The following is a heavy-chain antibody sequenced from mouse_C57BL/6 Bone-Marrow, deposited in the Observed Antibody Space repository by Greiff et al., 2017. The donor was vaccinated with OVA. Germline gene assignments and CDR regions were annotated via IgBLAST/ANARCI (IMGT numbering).Heavy chain of an antibody. CDR2: IYPRSGNT. CDR1: GYTFTSYG. V-gene: IGHV1-81*01. J-gene: IGHJ4*01. CDR3: ARRYDYGRAYYYYAMDY. D-gene: IGHD2-4*01. Sequence: QVQLQQSGAELARPGASVKLSCKASGYTFTSYGISWVKQSTGQGLEWIGEIYPRSGNTYYNEKFKGKATLTADKSSSTAYMELRSLTSEDSAVYFCARRYDYGRAYYYYAMDYWGQGTSVTVSS.